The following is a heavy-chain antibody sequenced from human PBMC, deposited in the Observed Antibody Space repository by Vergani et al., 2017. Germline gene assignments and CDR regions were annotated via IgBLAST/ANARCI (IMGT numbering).Heavy chain of an antibody. D-gene: IGHD3-10*01. CDR3: ARGGSETYNYYYGLDV. CDR1: GFTFNQYG. J-gene: IGHJ6*02. Sequence: QVQLVESGGGVVQPGRSLRLSCAASGFTFNQYGMHWVRQAPGKGLEWVAVTWYDGNNKQYADSVKGRFTISRDNSKSTMYLQMNSLRDEDTGVYYCARGGSETYNYYYGLDVWGQGTTVTVSS. CDR2: TWYDGNNK. V-gene: IGHV3-33*01.